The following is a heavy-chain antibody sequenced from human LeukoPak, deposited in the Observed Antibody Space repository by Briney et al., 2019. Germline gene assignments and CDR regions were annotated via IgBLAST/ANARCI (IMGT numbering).Heavy chain of an antibody. Sequence: SETLSLTCTVSGGSISSHYWSWIRQPPGKGLEWIGYIYYSGSTNYNPSLKSRVTISVDTSKNQFSLKLSSVTAADTAVYYCAREMVLGATGSEDRFDPWGQGTLVTVSS. CDR3: AREMVLGATGSEDRFDP. D-gene: IGHD2-15*01. V-gene: IGHV4-59*11. CDR1: GGSISSHY. CDR2: IYYSGST. J-gene: IGHJ5*02.